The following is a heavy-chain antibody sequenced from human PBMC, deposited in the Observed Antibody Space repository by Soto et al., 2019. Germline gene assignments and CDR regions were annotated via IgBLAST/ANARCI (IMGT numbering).Heavy chain of an antibody. D-gene: IGHD2-15*01. Sequence: GGSLSLSCAASGFTFSSYAMHWVRQAPGKGLEWVAVISYDGSNKYYADSVKGRFTISRDNSKNTLYLQMNSLRAEDTAVYYCARDQDIVVVVAEDAFDIWGQGTMVTVSS. CDR1: GFTFSSYA. V-gene: IGHV3-30*04. CDR2: ISYDGSNK. CDR3: ARDQDIVVVVAEDAFDI. J-gene: IGHJ3*02.